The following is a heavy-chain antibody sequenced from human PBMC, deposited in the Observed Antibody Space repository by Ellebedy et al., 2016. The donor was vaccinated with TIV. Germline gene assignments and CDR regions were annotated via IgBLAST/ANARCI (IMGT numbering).Heavy chain of an antibody. D-gene: IGHD4-17*01. J-gene: IGHJ4*02. V-gene: IGHV3-23*01. CDR1: GLPFRSFF. CDR3: RQGHYANY. Sequence: GESLKISXAASGLPFRSFFMSWVRQAPGKGLEWVSTISGGGDKIYVADSVKGRFTISRDNSRNTLYLQMNSLRAEDTAIYYCRQGHYANYWGQGTLATVSS. CDR2: ISGGGDKI.